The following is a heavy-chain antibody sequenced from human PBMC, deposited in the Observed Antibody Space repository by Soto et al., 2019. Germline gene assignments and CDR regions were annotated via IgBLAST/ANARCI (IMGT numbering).Heavy chain of an antibody. J-gene: IGHJ5*02. CDR1: GGTFSSYT. CDR3: ARGLDIVVVPAADSQITDWFDP. Sequence: ASVKVSCKASGGTFSSYTISWVRQAPGQGLEWMGRIIPILGIANYAQKFQGRVTITADKSTSTAYMELSSLRSEDTAVYYCARGLDIVVVPAADSQITDWFDPWGQGTLVTVSS. CDR2: IIPILGIA. V-gene: IGHV1-69*02. D-gene: IGHD2-2*03.